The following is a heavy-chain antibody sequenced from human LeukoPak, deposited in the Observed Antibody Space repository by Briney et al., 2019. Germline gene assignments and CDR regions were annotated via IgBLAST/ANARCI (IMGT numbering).Heavy chain of an antibody. D-gene: IGHD4-17*01. Sequence: PGGSLRLSCAASGFTFSSYSMNWVRQAPGKGLEWVSYISSCSSTIYYADSVKGRFTISRDNAKNSLYLQMNSLRDEDTAVYYCATTVTTFGGMDVWGQGTTVTVSS. CDR3: ATTVTTFGGMDV. CDR1: GFTFSSYS. CDR2: ISSCSSTI. V-gene: IGHV3-48*02. J-gene: IGHJ6*02.